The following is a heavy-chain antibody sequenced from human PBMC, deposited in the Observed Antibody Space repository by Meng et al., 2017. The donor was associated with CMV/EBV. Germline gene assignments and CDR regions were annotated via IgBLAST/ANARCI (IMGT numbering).Heavy chain of an antibody. CDR1: LSSYA. CDR3: ARDAPERSRSWYGAWFDP. Sequence: LSSYAISWVRQAPGQGLEWMGGIIPIFGTANYAQKFQGRVTITADESTSAAYMELSSLRSEDTAVYYCARDAPERSRSWYGAWFDPWGQGTLVTVSS. V-gene: IGHV1-69*01. D-gene: IGHD6-13*01. CDR2: IIPIFGTA. J-gene: IGHJ5*02.